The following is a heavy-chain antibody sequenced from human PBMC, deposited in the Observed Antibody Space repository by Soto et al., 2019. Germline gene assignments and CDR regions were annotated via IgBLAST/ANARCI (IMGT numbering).Heavy chain of an antibody. CDR2: ISAYNGNT. CDR3: ARDRYDSSCYYAL. V-gene: IGHV1-18*01. J-gene: IGHJ4*02. D-gene: IGHD3-22*01. Sequence: QVQLVQSGAEVKKPGASVKVSCKASGYTFTSYGISWVRQAPGQGLEWMGWISAYNGNTNYAQKLQGRVTMTTDTATRAAYMEVTSLRSDETCGYYCARDRYDSSCYYALWGQGTLVTVSS. CDR1: GYTFTSYG.